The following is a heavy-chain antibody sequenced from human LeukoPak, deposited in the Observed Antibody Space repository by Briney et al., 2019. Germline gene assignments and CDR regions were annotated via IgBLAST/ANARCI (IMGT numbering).Heavy chain of an antibody. Sequence: GGSLRLSCAASGFTFSTYAMSWVRQAPGKGLEWVSTISDSGANTYYAASVRGRFTISRDNSKNTLYLQKNSLTADDTAIYYCARDVLDYWGQGTLVTVSS. J-gene: IGHJ4*02. V-gene: IGHV3-23*01. CDR3: ARDVLDY. D-gene: IGHD2-8*01. CDR2: ISDSGANT. CDR1: GFTFSTYA.